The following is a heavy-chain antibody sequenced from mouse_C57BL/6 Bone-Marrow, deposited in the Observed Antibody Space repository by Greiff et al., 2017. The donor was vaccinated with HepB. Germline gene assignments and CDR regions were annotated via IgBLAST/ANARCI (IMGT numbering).Heavy chain of an antibody. CDR1: GFSLTSYG. Sequence: VKLMESGPGLVAPSQCLSISCTVSGFSLTSYGVDWVRQPPGKGLEWLGVIWGGGSTNYNSALMSSLSISKDNSKSQVFLKMNSLQTDDTAMYYCAKLYHRDAMDYWGQGTPVTVSS. CDR2: IWGGGST. D-gene: IGHD2-1*01. V-gene: IGHV2-9*01. J-gene: IGHJ4*01. CDR3: AKLYHRDAMDY.